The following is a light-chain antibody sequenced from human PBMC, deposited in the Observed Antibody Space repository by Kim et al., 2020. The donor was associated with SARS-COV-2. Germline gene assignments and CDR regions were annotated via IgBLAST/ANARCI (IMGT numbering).Light chain of an antibody. J-gene: IGLJ2*01. CDR1: SGSIASNY. CDR2: EDN. Sequence: KAVTISGPGSSGSIASNYVQWYQQRPGSAPTTVIYEDNQRPSGVPDRFSGSIDSSSNSASLTISGLKTEDEADYYCQSYDSSNHVVFGGGTQLTVL. V-gene: IGLV6-57*02. CDR3: QSYDSSNHVV.